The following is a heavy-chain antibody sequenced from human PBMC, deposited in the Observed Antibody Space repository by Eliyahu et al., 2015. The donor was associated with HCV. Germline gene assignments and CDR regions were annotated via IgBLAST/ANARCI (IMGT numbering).Heavy chain of an antibody. CDR3: ARVGRNWYFDL. V-gene: IGHV1-69*01. D-gene: IGHD1-26*01. CDR2: VIPIFGTA. CDR1: GGTFSSYA. Sequence: QVQLVQSGAEVKKPGSSVKVSCKASGGTFSSYAISWVRQAPGQGVGGVGGVIPIFGTANYAQKFQGRVTITADESTSTAYMELSSLRSEDTAVYYCARVGRNWYFDLWGRGTLVTVSS. J-gene: IGHJ2*01.